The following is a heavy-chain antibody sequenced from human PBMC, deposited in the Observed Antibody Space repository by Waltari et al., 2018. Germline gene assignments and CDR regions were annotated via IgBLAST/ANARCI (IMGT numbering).Heavy chain of an antibody. CDR1: GVSITSNRHY. J-gene: IGHJ3*01. V-gene: IGHV4-39*01. Sequence: QLQLQESGPGLVKPSETLSLTCSVSGVSITSNRHYWGWIRQPPGQGREWIGTMSYSGATYSSPSLKSRVTISRDTSKNQLSLKLGSVTAADTAVYYCATYIGASVGTAAFDVWGQGTMVTVSS. D-gene: IGHD5-12*01. CDR2: MSYSGAT. CDR3: ATYIGASVGTAAFDV.